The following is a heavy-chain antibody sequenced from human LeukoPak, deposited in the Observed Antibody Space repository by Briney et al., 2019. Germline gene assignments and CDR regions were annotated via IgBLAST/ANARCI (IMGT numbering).Heavy chain of an antibody. J-gene: IGHJ4*02. CDR2: MNPNSGNT. CDR1: GYTFTSYD. CDR3: ARAVIGGPFFGY. V-gene: IGHV1-8*01. D-gene: IGHD2/OR15-2a*01. Sequence: ASVKVSCKASGYTFTSYDINWVRQATGQGLEWMGWMNPNSGNTGYAQKFQGRVTMTRNTSISTAYMELSSLRSEDTAVYYCARAVIGGPFFGYWGQGTLVTVSS.